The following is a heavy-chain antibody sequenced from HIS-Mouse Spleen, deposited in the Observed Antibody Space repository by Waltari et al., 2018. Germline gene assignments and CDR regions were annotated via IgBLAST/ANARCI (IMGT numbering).Heavy chain of an antibody. J-gene: IGHJ1*01. CDR1: GYSISSGYY. CDR3: ARDSWAYAIEYFQH. D-gene: IGHD2-8*01. Sequence: QVQLQESGPGLVKPSETLSLTXTVSGYSISSGYYWGWIRQPPGKGLEWIGSNYHSGXXYNDPPLKSRVXISVDTSKHQFSLKLSSVTAADTAVYYCARDSWAYAIEYFQHWGQGTLVTVSS. CDR2: NYHSGXX. V-gene: IGHV4-38-2*02.